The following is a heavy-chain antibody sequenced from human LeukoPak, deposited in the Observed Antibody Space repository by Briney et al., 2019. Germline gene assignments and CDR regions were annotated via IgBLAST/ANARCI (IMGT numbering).Heavy chain of an antibody. CDR3: TSHTLYYDFWSGYLDFDY. Sequence: PGGSLRLSCAASGFNLSDSVMPWVRQAPGKGLEWVGRIRNKAKNYATAYAASVNGRFIISRDDSDNTAYLQMNSLKPEDTAVYYCTSHTLYYDFWSGYLDFDYWGQGTLVTVSS. CDR2: IRNKAKNYAT. J-gene: IGHJ4*02. D-gene: IGHD3-3*01. V-gene: IGHV3-73*01. CDR1: GFNLSDSV.